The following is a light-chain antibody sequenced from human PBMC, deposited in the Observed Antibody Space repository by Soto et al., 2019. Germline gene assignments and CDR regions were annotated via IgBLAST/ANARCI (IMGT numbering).Light chain of an antibody. CDR3: CSYAGSYTVV. CDR2: DVS. Sequence: QSALTQPRSVSGSPGQSVTISCTGTSSDVGGYNYVSWYQQHPGKAPKLMIYDVSKRPSGVPHRFSGSKSANTASLTISGLQAEAEDDYAGCSYAGSYTVVFGGGTKLTVL. J-gene: IGLJ2*01. V-gene: IGLV2-11*01. CDR1: SSDVGGYNY.